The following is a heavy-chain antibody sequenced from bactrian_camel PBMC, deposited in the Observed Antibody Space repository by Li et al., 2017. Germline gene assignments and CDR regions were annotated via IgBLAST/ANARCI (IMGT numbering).Heavy chain of an antibody. V-gene: IGHV3S1*01. Sequence: HVQLVESGGGSVQAGGSLRLSCGGFRVTRSLFCMAWFRQVPGKEREGIAALYPDAGSTYYVDSVKGRFTISKDNAADTLFLQMNNLKPEDSAMYYCGADPRYSRGCPYVLDWKYWGQGTQVTVS. J-gene: IGHJ4*01. CDR3: GADPRYSRGCPYVLDWKY. CDR2: LYPDAGST. CDR1: RVTRSLFC. D-gene: IGHD8*01.